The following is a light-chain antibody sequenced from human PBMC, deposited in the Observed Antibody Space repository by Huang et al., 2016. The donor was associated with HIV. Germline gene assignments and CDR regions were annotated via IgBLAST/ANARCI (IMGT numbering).Light chain of an antibody. V-gene: IGKV3-15*01. Sequence: ETVMTQSPATMSVFPGERATLSCRASQSINNKLAWYQQKPGQAPRLLSYGASTRATGIPARFSGSGSGTEFNLTISSPQTEDFAVYYCQQYKDWPPWTFGQGTKVEIK. CDR1: QSINNK. J-gene: IGKJ1*01. CDR2: GAS. CDR3: QQYKDWPPWT.